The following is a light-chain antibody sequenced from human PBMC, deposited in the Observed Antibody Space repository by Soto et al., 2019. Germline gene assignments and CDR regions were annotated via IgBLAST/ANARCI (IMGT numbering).Light chain of an antibody. CDR3: TSYTCSSTSRVV. CDR2: DVS. V-gene: IGLV2-14*01. CDR1: SSDVGGYNY. Sequence: QSALTQPASVSGSPGQSITISCTGTSSDVGGYNYVSWYQQHPGKAPKLMIYDVSNRPSGVSNRFSGSKSGNTASLTISGLQAEDEADYYCTSYTCSSTSRVVFGGGTKLTVL. J-gene: IGLJ2*01.